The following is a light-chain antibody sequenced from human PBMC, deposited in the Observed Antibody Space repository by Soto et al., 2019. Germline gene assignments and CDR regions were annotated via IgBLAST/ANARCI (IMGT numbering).Light chain of an antibody. CDR1: QSISSN. V-gene: IGKV3-15*01. CDR2: RTS. CDR3: QQYKNWPRPT. J-gene: IGKJ4*01. Sequence: EIVMTQSPATLSVSPGERATLSCRASQSISSNLAWYQQKPGQAPRLLMFRTSSRATCFPARCSGSGSGTEFNLTISSLQSEDFGVYYCQQYKNWPRPTFGGGTKVEI.